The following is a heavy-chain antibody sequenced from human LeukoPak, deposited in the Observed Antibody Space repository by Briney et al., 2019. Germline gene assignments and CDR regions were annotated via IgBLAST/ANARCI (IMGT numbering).Heavy chain of an antibody. CDR3: AKDREPIVVVLTTAIDY. V-gene: IGHV3-30*02. CDR1: GFTFSNYG. D-gene: IGHD3-22*01. Sequence: PGGSLRLSCVASGFTFSNYGMHWVRQAPGKGLEWVAFIRYDGGNKKYADSAKGRFTISRDNSKNTLYLQMNSLRAEDTAVYYCAKDREPIVVVLTTAIDYWGQGTLVTVSS. CDR2: IRYDGGNK. J-gene: IGHJ4*02.